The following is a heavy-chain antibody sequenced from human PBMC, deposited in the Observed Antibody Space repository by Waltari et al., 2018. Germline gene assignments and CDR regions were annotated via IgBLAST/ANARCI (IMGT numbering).Heavy chain of an antibody. V-gene: IGHV1-18*04. Sequence: QVQLLQSGAEVEKPGASVKVSCKAIGYTFTRYGISWVRQAPGQGLEWMGWVSPHNVDTDYAQKFQGRVTMATDTFMNTAYMELRSLRPDDTAVYYCARGAPYGDYLPCDYWGQGTLVTVSS. D-gene: IGHD4-17*01. J-gene: IGHJ4*02. CDR2: VSPHNVDT. CDR3: ARGAPYGDYLPCDY. CDR1: GYTFTRYG.